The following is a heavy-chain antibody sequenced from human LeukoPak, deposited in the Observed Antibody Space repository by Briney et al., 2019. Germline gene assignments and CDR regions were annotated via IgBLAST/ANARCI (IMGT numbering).Heavy chain of an antibody. CDR3: ARNKAARTYYYYYYYMDV. CDR2: IYRGGST. Sequence: PGGSLRLSCAASGFTFSSNYMSWVRQAQGEGGEGGSVIYRGGSTYYTDCVKGGFTISRDNSKNTLYLQMNSLRAEDTAVYYCARNKAARTYYYYYYYMDVWGKGTTVTVSS. J-gene: IGHJ6*03. CDR1: GFTFSSNY. V-gene: IGHV3-53*01. D-gene: IGHD6-6*01.